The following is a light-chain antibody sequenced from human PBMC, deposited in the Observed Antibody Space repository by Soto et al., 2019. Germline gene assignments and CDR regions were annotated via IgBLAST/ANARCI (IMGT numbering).Light chain of an antibody. CDR3: QQYNSWPPLFT. Sequence: EIVMTQSPAILSLYPGETATLSCRASQSIATNLAWYQQRPGQAPRLLIYGASTRATDVPARFSGSVSGTEFILSITRLQSEDFAVYYCQQYNSWPPLFTFGPGTTLDL. CDR2: GAS. V-gene: IGKV3D-15*01. CDR1: QSIATN. J-gene: IGKJ3*01.